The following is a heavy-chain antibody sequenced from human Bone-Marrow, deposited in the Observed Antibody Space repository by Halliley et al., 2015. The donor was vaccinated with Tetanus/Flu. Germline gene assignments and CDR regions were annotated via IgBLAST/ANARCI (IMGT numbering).Heavy chain of an antibody. CDR2: IRGSDGYT. J-gene: IGHJ4*02. Sequence: WIRGSDGYTNYAQKFQGRVTLTPDTSSSTAYMGLTSLRSGDTAVYYCARDLGLPVSGATGFDSWGQGTLVTVSS. V-gene: IGHV1-18*01. D-gene: IGHD3-16*01. CDR3: ARDLGLPVSGATGFDS.